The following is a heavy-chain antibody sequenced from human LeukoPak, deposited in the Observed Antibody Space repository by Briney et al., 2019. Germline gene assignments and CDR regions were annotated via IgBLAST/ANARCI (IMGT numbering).Heavy chain of an antibody. CDR3: ARGGVLWFEKNEYYFDY. Sequence: GASVKVSCKASGYTFTCYYMHWVRQAPGQRLEWMGWINAGNGNTKYSQEFQGRVTITRDTFASTAYMELSSLRSEDMAVYYCARGGVLWFEKNEYYFDYWGQGTLVTVSS. CDR1: GYTFTCYY. V-gene: IGHV1-3*03. D-gene: IGHD3-10*01. J-gene: IGHJ4*02. CDR2: INAGNGNT.